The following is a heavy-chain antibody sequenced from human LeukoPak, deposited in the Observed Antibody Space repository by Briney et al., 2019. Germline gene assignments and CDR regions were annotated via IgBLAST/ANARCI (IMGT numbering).Heavy chain of an antibody. CDR3: AREGMVTTNAFDI. CDR2: INQGGSEK. J-gene: IGHJ3*02. CDR1: GFTFSNHW. V-gene: IGHV3-7*01. D-gene: IGHD2-21*02. Sequence: PGGSLRLSCAASGFTFSNHWMNWVHQAPGKGLEWVANINQGGSEKYYVGSVKGRVTISRDNTKNSLYLQMNSLRAEDTAVYYCAREGMVTTNAFDIWGRGTMVTVSS.